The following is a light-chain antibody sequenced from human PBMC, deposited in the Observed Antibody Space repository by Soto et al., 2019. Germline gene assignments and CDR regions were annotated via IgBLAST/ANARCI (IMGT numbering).Light chain of an antibody. CDR2: WAS. CDR1: QSVFYSSNNRDY. V-gene: IGKV4-1*01. J-gene: IGKJ1*01. Sequence: DIVMTQSPDSLAASLGERATINCRSSQSVFYSSNNRDYLAWYQQKPGQSPKLLIYWASTRESGVPDRFSGSGSGTDFTLTISSLQAEDVALYYCQQYYNYPRTFGQGAKVEIK. CDR3: QQYYNYPRT.